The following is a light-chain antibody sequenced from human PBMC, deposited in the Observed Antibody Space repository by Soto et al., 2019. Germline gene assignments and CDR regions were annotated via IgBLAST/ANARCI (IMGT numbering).Light chain of an antibody. CDR2: DAS. J-gene: IGKJ2*01. CDR3: QQRSDSYT. CDR1: QTLANY. Sequence: EVVLTQSPATLSLSPGERATLSCRASQTLANYLAWYQQRPGQAPRLLFYDASNRATGIPARFSGSGSGTDFTLTISSLEPEYSAVYYCQQRSDSYTFGQGTTLEIK. V-gene: IGKV3-11*01.